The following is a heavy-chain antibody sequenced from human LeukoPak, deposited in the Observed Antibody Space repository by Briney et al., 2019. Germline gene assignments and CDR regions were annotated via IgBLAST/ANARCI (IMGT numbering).Heavy chain of an antibody. D-gene: IGHD3-10*01. V-gene: IGHV4-34*01. J-gene: IGHJ4*02. Sequence: ETLSLTCTVSGGSISSYYWSWIRQPPGKGLEWIGEINHVGSTNYNPSLKSRVTISIDTPENQFSLKLTSVTAADTAVYYCATHRVVRGVIAYWGQGTLVTVSS. CDR1: GGSISSYY. CDR3: ATHRVVRGVIAY. CDR2: INHVGST.